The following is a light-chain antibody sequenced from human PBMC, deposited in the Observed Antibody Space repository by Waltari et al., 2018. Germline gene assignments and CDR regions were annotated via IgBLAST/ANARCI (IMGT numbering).Light chain of an antibody. CDR3: HQYHNSPQT. CDR1: HSVNSAY. J-gene: IGKJ1*01. V-gene: IGKV3-20*01. CDR2: STS. Sequence: EIELTQSPGTLSLSPGDRATLSCRASHSVNSAYLAWYQQKRGQAPRLLIYSTSTRATGISERFSGSGSGTDFILTISRLEPEDFAIYYCHQYHNSPQTFGQGTKVEI.